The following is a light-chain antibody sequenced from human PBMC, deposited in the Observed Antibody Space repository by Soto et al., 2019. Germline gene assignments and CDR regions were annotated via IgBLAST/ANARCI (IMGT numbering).Light chain of an antibody. V-gene: IGKV4-1*01. J-gene: IGKJ4*01. CDR2: WAS. CDR1: QSVLYSSTNKNY. CDR3: QQYYVPPLT. Sequence: DIVMTQSPDSLAVSLGERATINCKSSQSVLYSSTNKNYLAWSQQKPGQPPKVLIYWASTRESGVPDRFSGSGSGTDFTLTISSLQAEDVAVYYCQQYYVPPLTFGGGTKVEIK.